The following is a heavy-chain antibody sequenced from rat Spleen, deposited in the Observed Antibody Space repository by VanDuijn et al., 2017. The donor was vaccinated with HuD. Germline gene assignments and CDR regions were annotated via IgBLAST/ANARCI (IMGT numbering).Heavy chain of an antibody. CDR1: GFSFNNYG. J-gene: IGHJ2*01. CDR2: ISYDGGST. D-gene: IGHD4-6*01. V-gene: IGHV5-29*01. Sequence: EVQLVESDGGLVQPGRSLKLSCAASGFSFNNYGMAWVRQAPTKGLKWVVIISYDGGSTYYRDSVKGRFTISRDVAKSTLFLQMNNLRSEDTATYYCTRGTYFRHWGQGVMVTVSS. CDR3: TRGTYFRH.